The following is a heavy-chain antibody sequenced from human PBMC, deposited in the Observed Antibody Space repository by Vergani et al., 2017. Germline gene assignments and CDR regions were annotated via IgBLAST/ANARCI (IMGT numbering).Heavy chain of an antibody. J-gene: IGHJ6*03. CDR2: IIPIFGTA. Sequence: QVQLVQSGAEVKKPGSSVKVSCKASGGTFSSYAISWVRQAPGQGLEWMGGIIPIFGTANYAQKFQGRVTITADESTSTAYMELSSLRSEDTAVYYCARVRIAAAGEPTYYYYYMDVWGKGTTVTVSS. CDR3: ARVRIAAAGEPTYYYYYMDV. V-gene: IGHV1-69*01. D-gene: IGHD6-13*01. CDR1: GGTFSSYA.